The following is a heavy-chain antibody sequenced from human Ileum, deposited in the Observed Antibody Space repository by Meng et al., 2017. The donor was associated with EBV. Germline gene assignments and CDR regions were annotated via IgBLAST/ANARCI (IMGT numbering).Heavy chain of an antibody. J-gene: IGHJ4*02. CDR3: AKGFSGTYYVLES. Sequence: QVPLVESGGGVVQPGTSLRLSCAASGFGFSAYTMLWVRQAPGKGLEWVALISYNGNSKSYADSVRGRFTISRDNAKNTLFLQVDGLRPEDTAVYYCAKGFSGTYYVLESWGQGTLVPSPQ. CDR2: ISYNGNSK. CDR1: GFGFSAYT. D-gene: IGHD1-26*01. V-gene: IGHV3-30-3*01.